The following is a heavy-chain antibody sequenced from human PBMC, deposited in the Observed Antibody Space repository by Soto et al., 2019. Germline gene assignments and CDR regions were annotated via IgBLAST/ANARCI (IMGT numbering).Heavy chain of an antibody. D-gene: IGHD1-7*01. CDR3: ARLGRAGTTRDY. V-gene: IGHV4-39*01. J-gene: IGHJ4*02. CDR1: GGSISNSSSY. CDR2: IYYSGRT. Sequence: SETLSLTCTVSGGSISNSSSYWGWIRQPPGKGLEWIGSIYYSGRTYYTPSLKSRVTISVDTSKNQFSLKLDSVTAADTAVYYCARLGRAGTTRDYWGQGTLVTVS.